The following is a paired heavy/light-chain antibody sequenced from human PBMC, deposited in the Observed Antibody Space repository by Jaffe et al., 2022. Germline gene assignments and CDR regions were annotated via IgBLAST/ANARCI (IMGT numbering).Light chain of an antibody. CDR1: SSNIGNNY. CDR3: GTWDSSLSGFV. Sequence: QSVLTQPPSVSAAPGQKVTLSCSGSSSNIGNNYVSWYQHLPGTAPKLLIYDNNKRPSGIPDRFSGSKSGTSATLGVTGLQTGDEANYYCGTWDSSLSGFVFGSGTKVTVL. CDR2: DNN. V-gene: IGLV1-51*01. J-gene: IGLJ1*01.
Heavy chain of an antibody. J-gene: IGHJ4*02. D-gene: IGHD2-21*01. CDR2: ISSSGASI. Sequence: EVQLVESGGGLVKPGGSLRLSCGASGFPFSNYTMNWVRQAPGKGLEWVSYISSSGASIYYADSVKGRFTISRDNARNSVSLQMNTLRAEDTAVYYCARLIHNAGGEGFRYFDYWGQGTLVTVSS. CDR1: GFPFSNYT. V-gene: IGHV3-21*06. CDR3: ARLIHNAGGEGFRYFDY.